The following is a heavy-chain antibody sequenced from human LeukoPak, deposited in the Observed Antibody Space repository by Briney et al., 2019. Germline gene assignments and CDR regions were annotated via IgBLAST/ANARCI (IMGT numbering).Heavy chain of an antibody. D-gene: IGHD3-16*01. CDR3: AREFGGSHGFDP. J-gene: IGHJ5*02. CDR1: GGSISSYY. V-gene: IGHV4-59*12. CDR2: IHYSGST. Sequence: SETLSLTRTVSGGSISSYYWSWIRQPPGKGLEWIGYIHYSGSTNYNPPLKTRVTISMDKSKNHFSLELASVAAADTAVYYCAREFGGSHGFDPWGQGTLVTVSS.